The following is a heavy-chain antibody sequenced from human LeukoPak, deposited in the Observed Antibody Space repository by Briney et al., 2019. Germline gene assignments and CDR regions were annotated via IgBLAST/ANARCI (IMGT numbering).Heavy chain of an antibody. CDR2: ISGGGDNT. V-gene: IGHV3-23*01. J-gene: IGHJ4*02. D-gene: IGHD6-19*01. CDR1: GFTFSSYW. Sequence: GGSLRLSCAASGFTFSSYWMSWVRQAPGKGLEWVSAISGGGDNTYYADSVKGRFTISRDNSKNTLYLHMNSLRAEDTALYYCAKGPLIEVAGTTWDYWGQGTLVTVSS. CDR3: AKGPLIEVAGTTWDY.